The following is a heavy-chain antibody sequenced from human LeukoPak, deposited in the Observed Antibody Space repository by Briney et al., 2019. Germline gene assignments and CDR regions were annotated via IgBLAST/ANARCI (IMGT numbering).Heavy chain of an antibody. CDR1: GGSFSGYY. Sequence: SETLSLTCAVYGGSFSGYYWSWLRQPPGKGLEWIGEINHSGSTNYNPSLKSRVTISVDTSKNQFSLKLSSVTAADTAVYYCARLYYYGSGSYSDAFDIWGQGTMVTVSS. J-gene: IGHJ3*02. V-gene: IGHV4-34*01. CDR3: ARLYYYGSGSYSDAFDI. D-gene: IGHD3-10*01. CDR2: INHSGST.